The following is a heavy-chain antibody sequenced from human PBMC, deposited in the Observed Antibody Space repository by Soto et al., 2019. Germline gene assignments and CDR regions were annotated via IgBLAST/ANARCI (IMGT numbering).Heavy chain of an antibody. CDR2: IHYSGST. Sequence: QVQLQESGPGLVKPSETLSLTCTVSGGSISGYFWSWIRQPPGKGLEWIGLIHYSGSTDYNPSLKSRVTIAVDTAKNQFSLQLSSVSAADTAVYYCARKGASGSYSNWGQGTLVTVSS. J-gene: IGHJ4*02. CDR3: ARKGASGSYSN. D-gene: IGHD1-26*01. CDR1: GGSISGYF. V-gene: IGHV4-59*08.